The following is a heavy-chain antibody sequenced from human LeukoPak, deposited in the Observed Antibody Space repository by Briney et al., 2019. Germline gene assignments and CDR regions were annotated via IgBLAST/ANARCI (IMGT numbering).Heavy chain of an antibody. J-gene: IGHJ4*02. CDR3: ARVPLYYDFWSGPDY. V-gene: IGHV1-46*03. Sequence: ASVKVSCEASGYTFTSYYMHWVRHAPAQGLEWMGIINPSGGSTSYAQKFQGRVTMTRDTSTSTVYMELSSLRSEDTAVYYCARVPLYYDFWSGPDYWGQGTLVTVSS. CDR1: GYTFTSYY. D-gene: IGHD3-3*01. CDR2: INPSGGST.